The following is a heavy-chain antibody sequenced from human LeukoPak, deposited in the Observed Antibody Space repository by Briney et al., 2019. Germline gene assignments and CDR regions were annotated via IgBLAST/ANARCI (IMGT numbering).Heavy chain of an antibody. J-gene: IGHJ4*02. V-gene: IGHV3-23*01. Sequence: PGGSLRLSCAASGFTFSSYAMSWVRQAPGKGLEWVSAISGSGGSTYYADSVKGRFTISRDNSKNTLYLQMNSLRAEDTALYYCARDLGMGSSRHFDYWGQGTLVTVSS. CDR2: ISGSGGST. CDR3: ARDLGMGSSRHFDY. CDR1: GFTFSSYA. D-gene: IGHD6-13*01.